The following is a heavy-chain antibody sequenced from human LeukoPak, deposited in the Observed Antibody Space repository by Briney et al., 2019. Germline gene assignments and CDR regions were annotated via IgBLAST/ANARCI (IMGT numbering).Heavy chain of an antibody. CDR1: GFTFGSYG. V-gene: IGHV3-30*03. D-gene: IGHD3-16*02. J-gene: IGHJ4*02. Sequence: GGSLRLSCAASGFTFGSYGVHWVRQAPGKGLEWVAVISYDGSNKYYADSVKGRFTISRDNSKNTLYLQMNSLRAEDTAVYYCARAWRYDYVWGSYRYGPLDYWGQGTLVTVSS. CDR2: ISYDGSNK. CDR3: ARAWRYDYVWGSYRYGPLDY.